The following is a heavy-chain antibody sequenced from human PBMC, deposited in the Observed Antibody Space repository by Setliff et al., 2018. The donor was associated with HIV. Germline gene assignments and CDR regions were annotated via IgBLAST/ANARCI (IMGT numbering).Heavy chain of an antibody. Sequence: GESLKISCAASGVIFNNLWMHWVRQVPGKGLVWIADINQDGSDANYAESVKGRFTISRDNAKNQFSLKLTSVTAADTAMYYCASRIYYYDESRVLREEGFVPWGQGTLVTVSS. V-gene: IGHV3-74*01. J-gene: IGHJ5*02. CDR3: ASRIYYYDESRVLREEGFVP. CDR1: GVIFNNLW. CDR2: INQDGSDA. D-gene: IGHD3-22*01.